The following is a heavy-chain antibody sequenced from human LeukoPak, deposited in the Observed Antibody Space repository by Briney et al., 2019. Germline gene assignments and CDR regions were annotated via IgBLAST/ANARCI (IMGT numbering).Heavy chain of an antibody. D-gene: IGHD4/OR15-4a*01. V-gene: IGHV3-74*01. CDR3: TTDPLTTEEVDY. Sequence: GGSLRLSCAASGFTFSTYWMHWVRQAPGKGLVWVSRIKSDGSRTDYADSVKGRFTISRDDSKNTLYLQMNSLKTEDTAVYYCTTDPLTTEEVDYWGQGTLVTVSS. J-gene: IGHJ4*02. CDR1: GFTFSTYW. CDR2: IKSDGSRT.